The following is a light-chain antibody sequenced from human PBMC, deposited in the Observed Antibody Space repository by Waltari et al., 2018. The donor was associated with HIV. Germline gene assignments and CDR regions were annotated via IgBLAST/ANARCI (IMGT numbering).Light chain of an antibody. V-gene: IGKV1-27*01. CDR2: AAS. J-gene: IGKJ4*01. Sequence: DIQMTQSPSSLSAYVGDRVTITCRAGQGISNFLTWYQHKPGNVPKLLIYAASTLQSGVPSRFSGSGSGTDFTLTITNLQPEDIGTYYCQKFNSAPLTFGGGTKVEIK. CDR1: QGISNF. CDR3: QKFNSAPLT.